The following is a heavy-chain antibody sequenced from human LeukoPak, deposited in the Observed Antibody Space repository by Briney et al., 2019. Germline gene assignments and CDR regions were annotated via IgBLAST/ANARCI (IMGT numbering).Heavy chain of an antibody. V-gene: IGHV4-39*07. Sequence: SETLSLTCTVSGGSISSSSYYWGWIRQPPGKGLEWIGSIYYSGSTYYNPSLKSRVTMSVDTSKNQFSLKLSSVTAADTAVYYCARDKISAAGMDYFDYWGQGTLVTVSS. CDR1: GGSISSSSYY. J-gene: IGHJ4*02. D-gene: IGHD6-13*01. CDR3: ARDKISAAGMDYFDY. CDR2: IYYSGST.